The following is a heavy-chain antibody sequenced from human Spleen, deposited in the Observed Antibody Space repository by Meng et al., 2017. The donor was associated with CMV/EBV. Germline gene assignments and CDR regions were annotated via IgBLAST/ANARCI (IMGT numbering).Heavy chain of an antibody. V-gene: IGHV3-23*03. J-gene: IGHJ5*02. CDR2: IYTGDSGT. D-gene: IGHD5-12*01. CDR3: TKGVRPFVDIGNPFDP. CDR1: GFIFSNYA. Sequence: GESLKISCAASGFIFSNYAMTWVRQAPGKGLEWVSVIYTGDSGTYYADSVKGRFTISRDDSQNTLYLQMNSLRAEDAAVYYCTKGVRPFVDIGNPFDPWGQGTLVTVSS.